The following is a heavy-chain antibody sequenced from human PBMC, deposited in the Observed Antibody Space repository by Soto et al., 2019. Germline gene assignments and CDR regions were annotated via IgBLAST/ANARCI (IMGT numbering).Heavy chain of an antibody. Sequence: ASVKVSCKASGYTFTGYYMHWVRQAPGQGLEWMGWINPNSGGTNYAQKFQGRVTMTRDTSISTAYMELGRLRSDDTAVYYCARVAIHEFRFWSGYDWFDPWGQGTLVTVSS. V-gene: IGHV1-2*02. CDR1: GYTFTGYY. CDR3: ARVAIHEFRFWSGYDWFDP. D-gene: IGHD3-3*01. CDR2: INPNSGGT. J-gene: IGHJ5*02.